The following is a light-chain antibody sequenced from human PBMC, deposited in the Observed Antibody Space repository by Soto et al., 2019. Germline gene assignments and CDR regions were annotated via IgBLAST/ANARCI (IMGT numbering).Light chain of an antibody. V-gene: IGKV3-15*01. CDR1: QSISSD. CDR3: QHYNDWPPWT. Sequence: EIVMTQSPGTLSVSPGEGATLSCRASQSISSDLAWYQQKPGQAPRLLIYAASTRATGIPDRFSGSGSGTDFTLTISSLQSEDFAIHYCQHYNDWPPWTVGQGTKVESK. J-gene: IGKJ1*01. CDR2: AAS.